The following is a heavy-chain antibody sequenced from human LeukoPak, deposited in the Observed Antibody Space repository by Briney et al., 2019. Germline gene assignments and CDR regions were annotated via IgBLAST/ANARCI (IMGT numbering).Heavy chain of an antibody. J-gene: IGHJ4*02. D-gene: IGHD3-10*01. CDR3: ARRGFGELLSLYFDY. V-gene: IGHV4-59*12. CDR1: GGSISSYY. CDR2: IYYSGST. Sequence: SETLSLTCTVSGGSISSYYWSWIRQPPGKGLEWIGYIYYSGSTNYNPSLKSRVTISVDTSKNQFSLKLSSVTAADTAVYYCARRGFGELLSLYFDYWGQGTLVTVSS.